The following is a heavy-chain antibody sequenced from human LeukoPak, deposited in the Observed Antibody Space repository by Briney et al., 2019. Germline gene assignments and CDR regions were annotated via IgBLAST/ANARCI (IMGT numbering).Heavy chain of an antibody. CDR1: GFTFSSYA. J-gene: IGHJ4*02. CDR3: AKTPGGYSSSWYVY. D-gene: IGHD6-13*01. V-gene: IGHV3-23*01. CDR2: ISGSGGST. Sequence: GGSLRLSCAAPGFTFSSYAMSWVRQAPGKGLEWVSAISGSGGSTYYADSVKGRFTISRDNSKNTLYLQMNSLRAEDTAVYYCAKTPGGYSSSWYVYWGQGTLVTVSS.